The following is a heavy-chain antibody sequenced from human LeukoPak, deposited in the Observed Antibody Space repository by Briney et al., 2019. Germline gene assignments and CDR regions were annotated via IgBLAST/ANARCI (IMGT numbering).Heavy chain of an antibody. V-gene: IGHV5-51*01. CDR1: GYSFTSYW. CDR3: ARASYLQQWLFDY. J-gene: IGHJ4*02. D-gene: IGHD6-19*01. CDR2: IYPGDSDT. Sequence: GESLKISCKGSGYSFTSYWIGWVRHVPGKGLEWMGIIYPGDSDTRYTPSFQGQVTISADKSISTAYLQWSSLKASDTAMYYCARASYLQQWLFDYWGQGTLVTVSS.